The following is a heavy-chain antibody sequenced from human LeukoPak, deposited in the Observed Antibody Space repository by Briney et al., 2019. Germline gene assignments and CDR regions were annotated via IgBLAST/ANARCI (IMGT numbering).Heavy chain of an antibody. CDR1: GGSISSSSDY. Sequence: ETXSXXCTVSGGSISSSSDYWGWIRQAPGKGLEWIVSIYYHENTYYNSSLKSRVTISVDTSKNQFSLKLNYVTAADTAVYXXAXRAYSAAYWKHFDYWGQGTLVTVSS. J-gene: IGHJ4*02. D-gene: IGHD1-1*01. CDR3: AXRAYSAAYWKHFDY. V-gene: IGHV4-39*01. CDR2: IYYHENT.